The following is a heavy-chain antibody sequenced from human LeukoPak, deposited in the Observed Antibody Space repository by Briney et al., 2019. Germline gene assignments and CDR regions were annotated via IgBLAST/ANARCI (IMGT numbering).Heavy chain of an antibody. CDR1: GGSFSGYY. Sequence: SETLSLTCAVYGGSFSGYYCGCIPQPPGKGLEWIVEINHSGGTYYNPSLKSRVTICVDTSKNQFSLKLSSVTAADTAVYYCATLFSDWFGERRDITEKYYYYGMDVWGQGTTVTVSS. D-gene: IGHD3-10*01. V-gene: IGHV4-34*01. CDR2: INHSGGT. CDR3: ATLFSDWFGERRDITEKYYYYGMDV. J-gene: IGHJ6*02.